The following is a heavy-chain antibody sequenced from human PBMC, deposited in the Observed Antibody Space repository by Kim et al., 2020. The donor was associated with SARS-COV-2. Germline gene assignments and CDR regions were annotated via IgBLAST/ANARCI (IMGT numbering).Heavy chain of an antibody. CDR2: INHSGST. CDR1: GGSFSGYY. CDR3: STYCISTSCYVDV. D-gene: IGHD2-2*01. Sequence: SETLSLTCAVYGGSFSGYYWSWIRQPPGKGLEWIGEINHSGSTTYNPSLKSRVTISVDTSKNQFSLKLSTVTAADTAVYYCSTYCISTSCYVDVWGQGTT. V-gene: IGHV4-34*01. J-gene: IGHJ6*02.